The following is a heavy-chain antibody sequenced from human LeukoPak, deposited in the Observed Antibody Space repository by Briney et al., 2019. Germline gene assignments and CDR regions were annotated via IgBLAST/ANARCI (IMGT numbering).Heavy chain of an antibody. CDR2: IIPIFGTA. CDR1: GYTFTTYY. CDR3: ARGHYYDRRYDAFDI. Sequence: GASVKVSCKASGYTFTTYYVHWVRQAPGQGLEWMGGIIPIFGTANYAQKFQGRVTITADESTSTAYMELSSLRSEDTAVYYCARGHYYDRRYDAFDIWGQGTMVTVSS. J-gene: IGHJ3*02. V-gene: IGHV1-69*13. D-gene: IGHD3-22*01.